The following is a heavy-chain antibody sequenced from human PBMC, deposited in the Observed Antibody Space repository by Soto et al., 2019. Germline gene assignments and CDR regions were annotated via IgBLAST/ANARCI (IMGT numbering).Heavy chain of an antibody. J-gene: IGHJ4*02. CDR2: IYYSGST. CDR3: ARASTLYGDYYN. CDR1: GGSISSGGYY. V-gene: IGHV4-31*03. Sequence: SETLSLTCTVSGGSISSGGYYWSWIRQHPGKGLEWIGYIYYSGSTYYNPSLKSRVTISVDTSKNQFSLKLSSVTAADTAVYYCARASTLYGDYYNWGQGTLVTVSS. D-gene: IGHD4-17*01.